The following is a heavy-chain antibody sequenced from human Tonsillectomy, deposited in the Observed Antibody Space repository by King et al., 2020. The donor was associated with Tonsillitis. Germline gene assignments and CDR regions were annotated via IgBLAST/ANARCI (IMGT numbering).Heavy chain of an antibody. CDR1: GFTFSSYG. CDR2: IRYDGSNK. V-gene: IGHV3-30*02. Sequence: HVQLVESGGGVVQPGGSLRLSCAVSGFTFSSYGMHWVRQAPDKGLEWVTFIRYDGSNKYYADSVKGRFTISRDNSKNTLYLQMNSLSAEDTAVYYCAKDLCAYYDFPYGMDVWGQGTTVTVSS. J-gene: IGHJ6*02. D-gene: IGHD3-3*01. CDR3: AKDLCAYYDFPYGMDV.